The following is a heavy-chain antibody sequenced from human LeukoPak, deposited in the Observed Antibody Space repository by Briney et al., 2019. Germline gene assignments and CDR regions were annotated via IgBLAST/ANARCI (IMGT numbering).Heavy chain of an antibody. Sequence: GESLRLSCAASGFTLTNYAMSWVRQAPGKGLEWVSNISGRGTSINYADSVKGRFSISRDNSKNTMYLQMNSLRAEDTAVYYCVRNDTSGVGLDYWGQGTLVTVSS. J-gene: IGHJ4*02. CDR1: GFTLTNYA. CDR3: VRNDTSGVGLDY. D-gene: IGHD3-3*01. V-gene: IGHV3-23*01. CDR2: ISGRGTSI.